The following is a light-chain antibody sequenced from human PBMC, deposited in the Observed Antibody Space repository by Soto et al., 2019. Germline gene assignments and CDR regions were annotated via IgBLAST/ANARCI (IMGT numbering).Light chain of an antibody. CDR1: QSVGSNY. J-gene: IGKJ1*01. Sequence: EIVLTQSPGTLSLSPVERATLSCRASQSVGSNYLAWYQQKPGQAPRLLIYGASSRATGIPDRFSGSGSGTDFTLTISRLEPEDFAVYYCHQYDSWTFGQGTKVDIK. CDR3: HQYDSWT. CDR2: GAS. V-gene: IGKV3-20*01.